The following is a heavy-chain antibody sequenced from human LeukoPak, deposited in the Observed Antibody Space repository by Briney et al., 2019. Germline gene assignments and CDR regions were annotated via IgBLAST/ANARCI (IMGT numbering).Heavy chain of an antibody. CDR3: ARGLGGYYYDSSGICDY. D-gene: IGHD3-22*01. CDR1: GKTFRGYY. J-gene: IGHJ4*02. CDR2: INPMSGGT. V-gene: IGHV1-2*06. Sequence: ASVRVSCKASGKTFRGYYIHWVRQVPGQGLEWMGRINPMSGGTDYARNFQGRVTMTRDTSITTAYMELNTLRSDDTPVYYCARGLGGYYYDSSGICDYWGQGTLVTVSS.